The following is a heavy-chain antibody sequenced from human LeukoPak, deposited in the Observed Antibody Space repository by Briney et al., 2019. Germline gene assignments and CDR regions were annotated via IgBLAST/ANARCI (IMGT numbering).Heavy chain of an antibody. CDR2: AYGDGCDR. V-gene: IGHV3-33*01. Sequence: GGSLRLSCAASGFTFNRYGMHWVRQAPGKGLEWVAVAYGDGCDRYYADSVKGRFTISKDLSQNTLYMQMNSLRAEDTAMYYCATGSGHYYDHWGQGTLVTVSS. J-gene: IGHJ4*02. CDR1: GFTFNRYG. CDR3: ATGSGHYYDH. D-gene: IGHD3-22*01.